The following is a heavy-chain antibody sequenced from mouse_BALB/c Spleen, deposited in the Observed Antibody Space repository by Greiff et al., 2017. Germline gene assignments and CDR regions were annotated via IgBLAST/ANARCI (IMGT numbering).Heavy chain of an antibody. CDR1: GFTFKDSY. CDR3: ARDLICYDCSGAMDD. D-gene: IGHD1-1*01. Sequence: VQLQQSGAELVKPGASVKFSCTASGFTFKDSYMPWVKQTPEQGLEWIGRIDTANGNTKYDPKFQGKATITADTSSNTAYLQISRLTSEDTAVYYCARDLICYDCSGAMDDWGQGTSVTVSS. V-gene: IGHV14-3*02. J-gene: IGHJ4*01. CDR2: IDTANGNT.